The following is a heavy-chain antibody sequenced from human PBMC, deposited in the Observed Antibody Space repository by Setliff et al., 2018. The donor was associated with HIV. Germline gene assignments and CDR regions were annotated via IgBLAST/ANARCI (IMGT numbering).Heavy chain of an antibody. CDR2: IHHSGST. J-gene: IGHJ3*01. Sequence: PSETLSLTCAVYGGSFSDHNWAWIRQSPGKGLEWIAEIHHSGSTNYNPSLKRRVSISVDPSKNQFSVKMTSLTAADTAVYYCARGGWGSLETYDVWGQGTTVTVSS. CDR1: GGSFSDHN. V-gene: IGHV4-34*01. CDR3: ARGGWGSLETYDV. D-gene: IGHD1-1*01.